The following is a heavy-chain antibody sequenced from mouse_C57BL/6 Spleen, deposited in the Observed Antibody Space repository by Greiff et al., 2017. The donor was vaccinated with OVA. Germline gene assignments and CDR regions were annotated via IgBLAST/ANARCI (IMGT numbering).Heavy chain of an antibody. V-gene: IGHV1-52*01. J-gene: IGHJ1*03. CDR1: GYTFTSYW. CDR2: IDPSDSET. CDR3: ARRGDYVSYWYFDV. Sequence: QVHVKQPGAELVRPGSSVKLSCKASGYTFTSYWMHWVKQRPIQGLEWIGNIDPSDSETHYNQKFKDKATLTVDKSSSTAYMQLSSLTSEDSAVYYCARRGDYVSYWYFDVWGTGTTVTVSS. D-gene: IGHD1-1*01.